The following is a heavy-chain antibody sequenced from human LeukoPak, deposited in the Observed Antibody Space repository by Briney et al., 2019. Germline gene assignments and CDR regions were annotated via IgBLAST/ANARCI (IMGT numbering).Heavy chain of an antibody. J-gene: IGHJ3*02. CDR3: ARPDYYDSSGYYYVGAFDI. CDR2: IYPGDSDT. V-gene: IGHV5-51*01. Sequence: LGESLKISCKGSGYSFTSYWIGWVRQMPGKGLVWMGIIYPGDSDTRYSPSFQGQVTISADKSISTAYLQWSSLKASDTAMYYCARPDYYDSSGYYYVGAFDIWGQGTMVTVSS. D-gene: IGHD3-22*01. CDR1: GYSFTSYW.